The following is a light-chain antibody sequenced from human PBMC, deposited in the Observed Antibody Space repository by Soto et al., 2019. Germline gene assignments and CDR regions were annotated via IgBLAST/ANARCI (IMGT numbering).Light chain of an antibody. J-gene: IGKJ2*01. CDR3: QQRSNWPPGYT. V-gene: IGKV3-11*01. Sequence: ETVLTQSPATLSLSPGERATLSCRASQSVTTYLAWYQQKPGQAPGLLIYDASNRATGIPARFSGSGSGTDFTLTISSLEPEDFAVYYCQQRSNWPPGYTFGQGTKLEIK. CDR1: QSVTTY. CDR2: DAS.